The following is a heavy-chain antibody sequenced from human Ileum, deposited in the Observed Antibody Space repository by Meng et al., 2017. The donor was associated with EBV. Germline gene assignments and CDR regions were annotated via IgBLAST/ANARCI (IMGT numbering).Heavy chain of an antibody. CDR2: IIPIFATP. CDR1: GGTFSNYA. Sequence: QVQVVQSGAEVQNPGSSVKVSCKASGGTFSNYAISWVRQAPGQGLEWMGGIIPIFATPNYAQKFQDRITITADTSTTTAYMELSSLTSEDTAIYYCARWAGHCSSANCFPPLDYWGQGTLVTVSS. J-gene: IGHJ4*02. V-gene: IGHV1-69*06. CDR3: ARWAGHCSSANCFPPLDY. D-gene: IGHD2-2*03.